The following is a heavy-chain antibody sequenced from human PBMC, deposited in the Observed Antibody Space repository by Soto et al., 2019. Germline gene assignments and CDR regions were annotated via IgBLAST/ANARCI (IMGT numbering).Heavy chain of an antibody. D-gene: IGHD3-22*01. CDR1: GITLSDAW. J-gene: IGHJ4*02. V-gene: IGHV3-15*01. CDR2: IKSKTDGETT. CDR3: TTDLKVYYYDRFVGQ. Sequence: EVQLVESGGGLVKPGGSLRLSCAASGITLSDAWMSWVRQAPGKGLEWVGRIKSKTDGETTDYAAPVKGRFSISRDDSKNTLYLQMNSLKTEDTAVYYCTTDLKVYYYDRFVGQWGQGTLVTVSS.